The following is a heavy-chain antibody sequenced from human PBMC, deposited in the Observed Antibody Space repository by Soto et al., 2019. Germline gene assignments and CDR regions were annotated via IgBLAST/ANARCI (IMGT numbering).Heavy chain of an antibody. CDR1: GFTFSGYA. Sequence: VQLLGSGGGLVQPGGSLRLSCAASGFTFSGYAMSWVRQAPGKGLEWVSGISGSAASTNYADSVKGRFTISRDNSKSTLYLQMNSLSAEDTAVYYCAKDVHYDILTGIEYFHHWAQGTLVTVSS. CDR2: ISGSAAST. V-gene: IGHV3-23*01. CDR3: AKDVHYDILTGIEYFHH. J-gene: IGHJ1*01. D-gene: IGHD3-9*01.